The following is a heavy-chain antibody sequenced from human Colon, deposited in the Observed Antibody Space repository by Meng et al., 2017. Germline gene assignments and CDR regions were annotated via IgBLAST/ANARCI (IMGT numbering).Heavy chain of an antibody. CDR3: ARDDGVNSAVY. CDR1: GFSFSTYG. D-gene: IGHD4-23*01. V-gene: IGHV3-33*01. CDR2: IWYDGSNK. J-gene: IGHJ4*02. Sequence: QARVVESGGGVVQPGRSLLVSCAASGFSFSTYGMHWVRQAPGKGLEWLAVIWYDGSNKYYADSVKGRFTVSRDNPKNTVYLQMNSLRAEDTAVYYCARDDGVNSAVYWGQGTLVTVSS.